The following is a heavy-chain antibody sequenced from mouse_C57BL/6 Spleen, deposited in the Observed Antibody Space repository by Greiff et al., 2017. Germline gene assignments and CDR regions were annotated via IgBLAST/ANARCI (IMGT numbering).Heavy chain of an antibody. Sequence: VQLQQPGAELVKPGASVKMSCKASGYTFTSYWITWVKQRPGQGLEWIGDIYPGSGSTNYNEKFKSKATLTVDTASSTAYMQLSSLTSEDSAVYYCARTFNYYGSSPFDDWGQGTTLTVSS. CDR2: IYPGSGST. CDR1: GYTFTSYW. CDR3: ARTFNYYGSSPFDD. D-gene: IGHD1-1*01. V-gene: IGHV1-55*01. J-gene: IGHJ2*01.